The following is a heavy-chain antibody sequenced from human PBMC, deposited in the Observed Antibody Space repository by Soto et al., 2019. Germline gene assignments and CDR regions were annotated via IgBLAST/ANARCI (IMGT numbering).Heavy chain of an antibody. CDR3: ARGGVDTAMVTLPGYYYGMDV. D-gene: IGHD5-18*01. Sequence: SETLSLTCAVYGGSFSGYYWSWIRQPPGKGLEWIGEINHSGSTNYNPSLKSRVTISVDTSKNQFSLKLSSVTAADTAVYYCARGGVDTAMVTLPGYYYGMDVWGQGTTVTVS. CDR2: INHSGST. V-gene: IGHV4-34*01. CDR1: GGSFSGYY. J-gene: IGHJ6*02.